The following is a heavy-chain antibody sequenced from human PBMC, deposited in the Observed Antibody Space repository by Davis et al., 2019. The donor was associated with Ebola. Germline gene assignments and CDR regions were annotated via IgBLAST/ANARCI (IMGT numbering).Heavy chain of an antibody. D-gene: IGHD6-13*01. CDR1: GFTFSSYA. CDR2: ISGSGGST. Sequence: GESLKISCAASGFTFSSYAMSWVRQAPGKGLEWVSAISGSGGSTYYADSVKGRFTISRDNSKNTLYLQMNSLRAEDTAVYYCAKDESKGGAAAGTFDYWGQGTLVTVSS. V-gene: IGHV3-23*01. J-gene: IGHJ4*02. CDR3: AKDESKGGAAAGTFDY.